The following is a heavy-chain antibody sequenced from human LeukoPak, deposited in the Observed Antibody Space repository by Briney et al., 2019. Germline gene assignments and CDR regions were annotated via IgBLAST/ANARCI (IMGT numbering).Heavy chain of an antibody. J-gene: IGHJ6*03. CDR3: ARGYYGSGSHCCHMDV. CDR1: GASISSSY. Sequence: SETLSLTCTVSGASISSSYWSWIRQSPGKGPEWIGYINYSGSTNYNPSLNSRVTMSVGTSKNQFSLRLSSVTAADTAVYYCARGYYGSGSHCCHMDVWGKGTTITVS. D-gene: IGHD3-10*01. V-gene: IGHV4-59*12. CDR2: INYSGST.